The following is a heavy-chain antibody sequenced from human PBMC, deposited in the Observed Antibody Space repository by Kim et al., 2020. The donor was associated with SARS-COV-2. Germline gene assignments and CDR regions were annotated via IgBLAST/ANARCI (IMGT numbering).Heavy chain of an antibody. D-gene: IGHD3-9*01. CDR1: GFTFSSYG. J-gene: IGHJ6*02. V-gene: IGHV3-30*18. CDR2: ISYDGSNK. CDR3: AKDLLKGLALYYYGMDV. Sequence: GGSLRLSCAASGFTFSSYGMHWVRQAPGKGLEWVAVISYDGSNKYYADSVKGRFTISRDNSKNTLYLQMNSLRAEDTAVYYCAKDLLKGLALYYYGMDVWGQGTTVTVSS.